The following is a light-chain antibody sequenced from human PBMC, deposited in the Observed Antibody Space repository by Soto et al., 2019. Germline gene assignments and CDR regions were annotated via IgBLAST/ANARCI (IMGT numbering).Light chain of an antibody. J-gene: IGKJ4*01. V-gene: IGKV3-15*01. Sequence: EIVMTQSPATLSVSPGERATLSCRASQSVSSNLAWYQQKPGQAPRLLIYGASTRATGIPARFSGSGSGTEFTLTISSLQSEDFAIYYCQQSNDWSPGLTFGGGTKVEIK. CDR1: QSVSSN. CDR3: QQSNDWSPGLT. CDR2: GAS.